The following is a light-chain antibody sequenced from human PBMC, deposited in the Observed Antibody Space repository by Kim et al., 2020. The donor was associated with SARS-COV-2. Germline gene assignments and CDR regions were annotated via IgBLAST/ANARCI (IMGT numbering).Light chain of an antibody. V-gene: IGKV3-20*01. J-gene: IGKJ1*01. CDR1: QSVSSSY. Sequence: PGERATLTCRASQSVSSSYFAWYQQKPGQAPRLLIDGASSRATGSPDRFSGSGPGTDFTLTISRLEPEDFAVYYCQQYGTSPEWTFGQGTKVDIK. CDR3: QQYGTSPEWT. CDR2: GAS.